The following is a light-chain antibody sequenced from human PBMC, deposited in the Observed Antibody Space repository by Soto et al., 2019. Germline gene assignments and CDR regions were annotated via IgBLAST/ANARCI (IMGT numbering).Light chain of an antibody. J-gene: IGLJ2*01. V-gene: IGLV2-8*01. CDR3: HSYDSSLTAVV. CDR1: SSDVGAYDY. Sequence: QSALTQPPSASGSLGQSVTIPCTGTSSDVGAYDYVSWYQQHPGKAPKLVIYGVTERPSGVPDRFSGSKSGNTASLTVSGLQSEDEADYYCHSYDSSLTAVVFGGGTKLTVL. CDR2: GVT.